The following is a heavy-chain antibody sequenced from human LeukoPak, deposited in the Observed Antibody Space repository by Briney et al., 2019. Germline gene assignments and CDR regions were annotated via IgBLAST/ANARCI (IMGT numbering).Heavy chain of an antibody. CDR2: IKQDGSEK. Sequence: GGSLRLSCGASGFSFSSHWMSWARQAPGKGLEWVANIKQDGSEKYYVDSVKGRFTISRDNAKNSLYLQMNSLRAGDTAVYYCAKVLHDYGDYADYWGQGTLVTVSS. CDR3: AKVLHDYGDYADY. D-gene: IGHD4-17*01. CDR1: GFSFSSHW. V-gene: IGHV3-7*01. J-gene: IGHJ4*02.